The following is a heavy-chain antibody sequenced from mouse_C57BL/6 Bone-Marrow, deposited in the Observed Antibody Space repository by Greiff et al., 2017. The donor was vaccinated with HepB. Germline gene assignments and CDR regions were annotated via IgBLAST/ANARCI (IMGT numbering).Heavy chain of an antibody. CDR2: IYPGSGNT. CDR1: GYTFTDYY. V-gene: IGHV1-76*01. Sequence: QVQLQQSGAELVRPGASVKLSCKASGYTFTDYYINWVKQRPGQGLEWIARIYPGSGNTYYNEKFKGKATLTAEKSSSTAYMQLSSLTSEDSAVYFCARSALWFAYWGQGTLVTVSA. J-gene: IGHJ3*01. CDR3: ARSALWFAY.